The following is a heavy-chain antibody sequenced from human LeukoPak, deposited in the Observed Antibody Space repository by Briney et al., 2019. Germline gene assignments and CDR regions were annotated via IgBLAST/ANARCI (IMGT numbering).Heavy chain of an antibody. J-gene: IGHJ4*02. CDR1: GFTFSRYS. CDR3: ARDLRGQWLAIFDY. CDR2: ISISSSYI. V-gene: IGHV3-21*01. Sequence: PGGSLRLSCAASGFTFSRYSMNWVRQAPGKGLEWVSSISISSSYIYYADSVKGRFTISRDNSKNTLYLQMNSLRAEDTAVYYCARDLRGQWLAIFDYWGQGTLVTVSS. D-gene: IGHD6-19*01.